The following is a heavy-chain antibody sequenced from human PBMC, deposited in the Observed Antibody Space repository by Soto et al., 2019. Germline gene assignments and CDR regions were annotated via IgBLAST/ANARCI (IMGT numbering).Heavy chain of an antibody. D-gene: IGHD3-3*01. Sequence: PGESLKISCKGSGYSFTSYWISWVRQMPGKGLEWMGRIDPSDSYTNYSPSFQGHVTISADKSISTAYLQWSSLKASDTAMYYCARHHYDFWSGSYGMDVWGQGTTVTVSS. CDR1: GYSFTSYW. CDR2: IDPSDSYT. J-gene: IGHJ6*02. CDR3: ARHHYDFWSGSYGMDV. V-gene: IGHV5-10-1*01.